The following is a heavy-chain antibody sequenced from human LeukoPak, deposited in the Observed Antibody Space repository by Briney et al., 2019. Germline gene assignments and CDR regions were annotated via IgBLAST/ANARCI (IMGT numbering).Heavy chain of an antibody. Sequence: PGGSLRLSCAASGFTVSSNYMTWVRQAPGKGLVWVSRITTDGSNAVYADSVKGRFTISRDNAKSTLYLQMNSLRAEDTAVYYCARPGYSNLFDYWGQGTLVTVSS. CDR3: ARPGYSNLFDY. J-gene: IGHJ4*02. CDR2: ITTDGSNA. CDR1: GFTVSSNY. V-gene: IGHV3-74*01. D-gene: IGHD4-11*01.